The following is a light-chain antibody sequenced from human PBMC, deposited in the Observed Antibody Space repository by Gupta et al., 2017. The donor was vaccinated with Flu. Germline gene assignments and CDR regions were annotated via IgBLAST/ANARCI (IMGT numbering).Light chain of an antibody. V-gene: IGKV3-20*01. CDR2: GAS. Sequence: EIVLTQSPGTLSLSPGERATLSCRASQSVSSSYLAWYQQKPGQAHRLLIYGASSRATGIPDFTLTISRLEPEDFAVYYCHQEGSSPQGFGQGTXVEIK. J-gene: IGKJ1*01. CDR3: HQEGSSPQG. CDR1: QSVSSSY.